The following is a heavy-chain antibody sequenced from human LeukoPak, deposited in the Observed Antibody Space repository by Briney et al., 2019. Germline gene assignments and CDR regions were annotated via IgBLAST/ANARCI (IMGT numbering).Heavy chain of an antibody. CDR3: ARDPGGYSYAGD. D-gene: IGHD5-18*01. V-gene: IGHV1-2*02. CDR2: INPNSGGT. CDR1: GYTFTGYY. Sequence: ASVKVSCKASGYTFTGYYMHLVRQAPGQGLEWMGWINPNSGGTNYAQKFQGRVTMTRDTSISTAYMELSRLRSDDTAVYYCARDPGGYSYAGDWGQGTLVTVSS. J-gene: IGHJ4*02.